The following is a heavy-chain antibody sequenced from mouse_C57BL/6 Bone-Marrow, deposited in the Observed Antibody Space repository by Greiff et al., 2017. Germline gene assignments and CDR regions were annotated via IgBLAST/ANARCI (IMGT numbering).Heavy chain of an antibody. V-gene: IGHV1-59*01. D-gene: IGHD4-1*01. Sequence: QVQLQQPGAELVRPGTSVKLSCKASGYTFTSYWMHWVKQRPGQGLEWIGVIDPSDSYTNYNQKFKGKATLTVDTSSSTAYMQLSSLTSVDSAVYYCARKDLGRYFDCWGQGTTLTVSS. CDR1: GYTFTSYW. CDR2: IDPSDSYT. J-gene: IGHJ2*01. CDR3: ARKDLGRYFDC.